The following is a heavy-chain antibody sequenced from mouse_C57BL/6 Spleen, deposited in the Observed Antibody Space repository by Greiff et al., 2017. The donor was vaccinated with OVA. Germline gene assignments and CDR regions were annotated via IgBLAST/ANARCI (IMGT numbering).Heavy chain of an antibody. Sequence: VQLQQSGAELVRPGASVKLSCTASGFNIKDDYMHWVKQRPEQGLEWIGWIDPENGDTEYASKFQGKATITADTSSNTAYLQLSSLTSEDTAVYYCTKGAWFAYWGQGTTLTVSS. J-gene: IGHJ2*01. D-gene: IGHD2-2*01. V-gene: IGHV14-4*01. CDR2: IDPENGDT. CDR3: TKGAWFAY. CDR1: GFNIKDDY.